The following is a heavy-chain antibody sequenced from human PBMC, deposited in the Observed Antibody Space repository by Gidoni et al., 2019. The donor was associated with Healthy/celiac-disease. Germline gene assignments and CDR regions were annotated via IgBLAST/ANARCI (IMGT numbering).Heavy chain of an antibody. V-gene: IGHV1-3*01. CDR1: GYTFTSYA. CDR2: INAGNGNT. J-gene: IGHJ4*02. CDR3: ASCATVTTSFDY. Sequence: QVQLVQSGAEAKKPGASVKVCCNASGYTFTSYAIHWVRQAPGEGLEWMGCINAGNGNTKYSQKFQGRVTITRDTSASTAYMELSSLRSEDTAVYYCASCATVTTSFDYWGQGTLVTVSS. D-gene: IGHD4-17*01.